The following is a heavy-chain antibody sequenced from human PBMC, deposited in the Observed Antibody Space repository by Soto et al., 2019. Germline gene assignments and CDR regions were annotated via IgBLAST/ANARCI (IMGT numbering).Heavy chain of an antibody. D-gene: IGHD2-2*01. CDR2: IWYDGSNK. J-gene: IGHJ5*02. V-gene: IGHV3-33*01. CDR1: GFTFSSYG. Sequence: QVQLVESGGGVVQPGRSLRLSCAASGFTFSSYGMHWVRQAPGKGLEWVAVIWYDGSNKYYADSVKGRFTISRDNSKNTLYLQMNSLRAEDTAVYYCARGNCISTGCISVGNWFAPWGQGTLVTVSS. CDR3: ARGNCISTGCISVGNWFAP.